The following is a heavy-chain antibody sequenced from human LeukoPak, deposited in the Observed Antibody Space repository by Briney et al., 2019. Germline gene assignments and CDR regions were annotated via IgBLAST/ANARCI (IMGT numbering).Heavy chain of an antibody. D-gene: IGHD5-18*01. CDR3: ARDPGYSYPCYFDY. Sequence: GASVKVSCKASNYTFTSYHINWVRQAPGQGLEWMGWISGDNGDTNYAQKLQGRVTMTTDTSTSTAYMELRSLRSDDTAVYYCARDPGYSYPCYFDYWGQGTLVTVSS. V-gene: IGHV1-18*01. J-gene: IGHJ4*02. CDR2: ISGDNGDT. CDR1: NYTFTSYH.